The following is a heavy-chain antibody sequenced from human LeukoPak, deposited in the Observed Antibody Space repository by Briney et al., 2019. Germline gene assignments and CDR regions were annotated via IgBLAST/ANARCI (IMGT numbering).Heavy chain of an antibody. CDR1: GFTFSSYS. CDR3: AKGIEGFGELLPPDY. CDR2: ISSSSSTI. Sequence: PGGSLRLSCAASGFTFSSYSMNWVRQAPGKGLEWVSYISSSSSTIYYADSVKGRFTISRDNAKNSLYLQMNSLRAEDTALYYCAKGIEGFGELLPPDYWGQGTLVTVSS. J-gene: IGHJ4*02. D-gene: IGHD3-10*01. V-gene: IGHV3-48*04.